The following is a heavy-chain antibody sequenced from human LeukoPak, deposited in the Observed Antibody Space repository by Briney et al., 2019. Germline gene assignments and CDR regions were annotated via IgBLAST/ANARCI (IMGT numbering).Heavy chain of an antibody. J-gene: IGHJ4*02. CDR1: AFTFNTYG. D-gene: IGHD3-10*01. CDR3: ARDLGAGSHYRIDY. V-gene: IGHV3-33*01. Sequence: GRSLRLSCAASAFTFNTYGMHWVRQAPGKGLEWVAVIWYDGSLKYYSDSVKGRFAISRDNSKNTLYLQMNSLRAEDTAVYYCARDLGAGSHYRIDYWGQGNLVTASS. CDR2: IWYDGSLK.